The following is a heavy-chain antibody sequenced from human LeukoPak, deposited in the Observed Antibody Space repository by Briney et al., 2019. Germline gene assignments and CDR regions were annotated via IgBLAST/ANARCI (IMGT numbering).Heavy chain of an antibody. D-gene: IGHD6-6*01. Sequence: ETSVKVSCKASGGTFSSYAISWVRQAPGQGLEWMGGIIPIFGTANYAQKFQGRVTITADESTSTAYMELSSLRSEDTAVYYCARGRRPKDAFDIWGQGTIVTVSS. CDR1: GGTFSSYA. CDR2: IIPIFGTA. CDR3: ARGRRPKDAFDI. J-gene: IGHJ3*02. V-gene: IGHV1-69*13.